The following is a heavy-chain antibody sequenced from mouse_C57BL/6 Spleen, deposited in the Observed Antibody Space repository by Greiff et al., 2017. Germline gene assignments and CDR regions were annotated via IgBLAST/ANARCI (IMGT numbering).Heavy chain of an antibody. Sequence: VQLQEPGAELVRPGASVTLSCKASGYTFTDYEMHWVKQTPVHGLEWIGAIDPETGGTAYNQKLKGKAILTADKSSSPAYVELRILTSEDSAVYYCTRFTTVVEDYWGQGPTLTVSS. CDR2: IDPETGGT. CDR3: TRFTTVVEDY. V-gene: IGHV1-15*01. CDR1: GYTFTDYE. D-gene: IGHD1-1*01. J-gene: IGHJ2*01.